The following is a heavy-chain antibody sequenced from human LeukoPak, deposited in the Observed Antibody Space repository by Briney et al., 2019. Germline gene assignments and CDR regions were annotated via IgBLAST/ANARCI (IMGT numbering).Heavy chain of an antibody. CDR1: SGSISNTNW. V-gene: IGHV4-4*02. D-gene: IGHD2-8*01. Sequence: SETVSLTCGVSSGSISNTNWWSWVRQPPGQGLEWIGEISLTGLTHYNPSLEKRVTVTLDKSKNQPSLNLTSVPAADTAVYYCSRENGAFAPFGYWGQGTLVTVLS. CDR3: SRENGAFAPFGY. CDR2: ISLTGLT. J-gene: IGHJ4*02.